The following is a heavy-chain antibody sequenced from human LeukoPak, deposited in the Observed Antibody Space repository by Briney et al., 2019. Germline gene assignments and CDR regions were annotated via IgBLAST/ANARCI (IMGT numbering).Heavy chain of an antibody. J-gene: IGHJ6*03. V-gene: IGHV4-39*07. CDR1: GGSISTSNYY. CDR2: IFYSGST. CDR3: ARDWGVSARPGYMDV. D-gene: IGHD6-6*01. Sequence: SETLSLTCTVSGGSISTSNYYWGWIRQPPGKGLEWIGNIFYSGSTYYSPSVKSRVTISVDTSKNQFSLRLSPVTAADTAVYYCARDWGVSARPGYMDVWGKGTTVTVSS.